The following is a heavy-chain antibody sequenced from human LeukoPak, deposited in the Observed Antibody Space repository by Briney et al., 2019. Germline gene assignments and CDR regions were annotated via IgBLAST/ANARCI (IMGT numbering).Heavy chain of an antibody. V-gene: IGHV4-34*01. CDR3: ARGWPLSGYYYGMDV. CDR2: INHSGST. J-gene: IGHJ6*02. Sequence: SEPLSLTCGVYGGFLSGYYWSWLREPRGKGVGWVGEINHSGSTNYNPSLKSRVTISVDTSKNQFSLKLSSVTAADTAVYYCARGWPLSGYYYGMDVWGQGTTVTVSS. D-gene: IGHD6-19*01. CDR1: GGFLSGYY.